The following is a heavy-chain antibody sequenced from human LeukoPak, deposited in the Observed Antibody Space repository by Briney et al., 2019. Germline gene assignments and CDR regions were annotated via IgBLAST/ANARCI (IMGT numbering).Heavy chain of an antibody. Sequence: SETLSLTCTVSGGSISNYHWSWIRQPAGKGLEWISQIHTSGNTNYNPPLKSRVTMSIDTPENQLSLTIRSVTAADTAVYYCARRDISSGWSFDYWGQGILVTVCS. CDR1: GGSISNYH. CDR2: IHTSGNT. V-gene: IGHV4-4*07. D-gene: IGHD6-19*01. CDR3: ARRDISSGWSFDY. J-gene: IGHJ4*02.